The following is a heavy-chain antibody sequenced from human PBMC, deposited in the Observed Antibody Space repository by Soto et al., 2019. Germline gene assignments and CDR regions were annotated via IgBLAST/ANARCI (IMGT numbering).Heavy chain of an antibody. CDR2: ISYSGAT. Sequence: SETLSLTCTVSGASISGYHWSWIRQFPGKGLECLGYISYSGATNYNPSLKSRVTISVDRSKNQFSLKLSSVTAADTAVYYCARDDSINGTTDWGQGTLVTVSS. V-gene: IGHV4-59*08. CDR1: GASISGYH. D-gene: IGHD1-20*01. CDR3: ARDDSINGTTD. J-gene: IGHJ4*02.